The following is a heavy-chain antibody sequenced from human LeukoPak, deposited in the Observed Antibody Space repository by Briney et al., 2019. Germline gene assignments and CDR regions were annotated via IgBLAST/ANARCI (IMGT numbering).Heavy chain of an antibody. Sequence: SETLSLTCAVYGGSFSGYYWSWIRQPPGKGLEWIGEINHSGSTNYNPSLKSRVTISVDTSKNQFSLKLSSVTAADTAVYYCARIDYYDSSGYTDYWGQGTLVTVSS. CDR3: ARIDYYDSSGYTDY. D-gene: IGHD3-22*01. CDR2: INHSGST. J-gene: IGHJ4*02. V-gene: IGHV4-34*01. CDR1: GGSFSGYY.